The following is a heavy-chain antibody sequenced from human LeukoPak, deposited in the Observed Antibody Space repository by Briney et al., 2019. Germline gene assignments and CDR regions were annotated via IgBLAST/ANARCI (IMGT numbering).Heavy chain of an antibody. CDR1: GFTFSSYW. D-gene: IGHD1-7*01. CDR3: ARALYNWNYGALGAFDI. CDR2: INSDGGST. V-gene: IGHV3-74*01. J-gene: IGHJ3*02. Sequence: GGSLRLSCAASGFTFSSYWMHWVRQAPGKGLVWVSRINSDGGSTSYADSVKGRFTISRDNAKNTLYLQMNSLRAEDTAVYYCARALYNWNYGALGAFDIWGQGTMVTVSS.